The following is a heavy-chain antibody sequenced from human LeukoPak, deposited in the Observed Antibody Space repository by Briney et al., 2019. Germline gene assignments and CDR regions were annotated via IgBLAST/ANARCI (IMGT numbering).Heavy chain of an antibody. D-gene: IGHD2-8*02. V-gene: IGHV4-59*12. J-gene: IGHJ4*02. CDR2: IYYSGST. Sequence: PSETLSLTCTVSGGSISSYYWSWIRQPPGKGLEWIGYIYYSGSTNYNPSLKSRVTISVDTSKNQFSLKLSSVTAADTAVYYCARLGPGGIWGSQTVFSYWGQGTLVTVSS. CDR1: GGSISSYY. CDR3: ARLGPGGIWGSQTVFSY.